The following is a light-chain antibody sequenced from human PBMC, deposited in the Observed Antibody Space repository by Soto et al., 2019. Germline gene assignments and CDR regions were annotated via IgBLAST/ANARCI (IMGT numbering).Light chain of an antibody. J-gene: IGKJ5*01. V-gene: IGKV3-20*01. CDR2: GAS. CDR1: QSVDSNS. CDR3: QQYGSSPIT. Sequence: DIVLTPSPGTLSLSPGARGTLSCRASQSVDSNSLAWYHQKPGQAPRLVIYGASSRATGIPDRFSGSGSGTDFTLTISRLEPEDFAVYFCQQYGSSPITFGQGTRLEIK.